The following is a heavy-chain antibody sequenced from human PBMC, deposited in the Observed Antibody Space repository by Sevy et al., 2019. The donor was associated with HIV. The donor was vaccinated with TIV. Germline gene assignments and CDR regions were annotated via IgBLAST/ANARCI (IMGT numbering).Heavy chain of an antibody. CDR3: AGNFYRGFDHGSDC. J-gene: IGHJ4*02. CDR1: GFTFSDYW. V-gene: IGHV3-7*01. D-gene: IGHD5-12*01. Sequence: GGSLRLSCAAAGFTFSDYWMSWVRQAPGKGLEWVTNIKKDGSEKYYVDSVRGRFTISRDNAKNSLYLQMSSLRAEDTAMYFCAGNFYRGFDHGSDCWGQGTLVTVSS. CDR2: IKKDGSEK.